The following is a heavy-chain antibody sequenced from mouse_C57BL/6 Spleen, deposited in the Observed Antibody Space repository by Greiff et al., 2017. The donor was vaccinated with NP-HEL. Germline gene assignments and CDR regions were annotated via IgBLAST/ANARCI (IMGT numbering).Heavy chain of an antibody. CDR1: GYTFTSYW. CDR3: ARASYGNYGFAY. J-gene: IGHJ3*01. D-gene: IGHD2-10*01. CDR2: IHPNSGST. V-gene: IGHV1-64*01. Sequence: QVQLKQPGAELVKPGASVKLSCKASGYTFTSYWMHWVKQRPGQGLEWIGMIHPNSGSTNYNEKFKSKATLTVDKSSSTAYMQLSSLTSEDSAVYYCARASYGNYGFAYWGQGTLVTVSA.